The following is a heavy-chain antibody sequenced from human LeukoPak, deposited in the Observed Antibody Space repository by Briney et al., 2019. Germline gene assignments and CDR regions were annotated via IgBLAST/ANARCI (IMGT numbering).Heavy chain of an antibody. J-gene: IGHJ4*02. Sequence: GGSLRLSCAASGFTFSDYYMSWNRQAPGKGLEWVSYISSSGSTIYYADSVKGRFTISRDNAKNSLYLQMNSLRAEDTAVYYCARDQTPITIFGVVILSPTVDYWGQGTLVTVSP. CDR1: GFTFSDYY. V-gene: IGHV3-11*01. D-gene: IGHD3-3*01. CDR2: ISSSGSTI. CDR3: ARDQTPITIFGVVILSPTVDY.